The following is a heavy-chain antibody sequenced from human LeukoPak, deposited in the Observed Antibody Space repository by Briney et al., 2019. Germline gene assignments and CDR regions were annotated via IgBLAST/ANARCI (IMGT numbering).Heavy chain of an antibody. CDR1: GGTFSSYA. CDR2: FDPEDGET. J-gene: IGHJ4*02. V-gene: IGHV1-24*01. CDR3: ATDPRVVPAAMGY. Sequence: ASVKVSCKASGGTFSSYAISWVRQAPGQGLEWMGGFDPEDGETIYAQKFQGRVTMTEDTSTDTAYMELSSLRSEDTAVYYCATDPRVVPAAMGYWGQGTLVTVSS. D-gene: IGHD2-2*01.